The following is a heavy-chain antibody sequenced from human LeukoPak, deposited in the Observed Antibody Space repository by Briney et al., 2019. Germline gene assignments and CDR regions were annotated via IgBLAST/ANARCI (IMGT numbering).Heavy chain of an antibody. CDR2: VSPYNGNT. D-gene: IGHD2/OR15-2a*01. Sequence: GASVKVSCKTSGYTFTDYDITWVRQAPGQGLEWMGRVSPYNGNTYYSQRFQDRVTITKDTSTGTAYMDLRNLRTDDTALYYCARDPSFSVPWGQGTLVTVSS. V-gene: IGHV1-18*01. CDR3: ARDPSFSVP. CDR1: GYTFTDYD. J-gene: IGHJ5*02.